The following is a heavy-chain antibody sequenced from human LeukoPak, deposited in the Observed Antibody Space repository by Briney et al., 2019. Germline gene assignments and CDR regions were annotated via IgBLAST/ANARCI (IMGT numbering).Heavy chain of an antibody. Sequence: GRSLRLSCAASGFTFSSYGMHWVRQAPGKGLEWVAVIWYDGSNKYYADSVKGRFTISRDNSKNTLYLQMNSLRAEDTAVYYCAKAYYYDSSGYLASWGQGTLVTVSS. J-gene: IGHJ4*02. CDR2: IWYDGSNK. V-gene: IGHV3-33*06. CDR1: GFTFSSYG. CDR3: AKAYYYDSSGYLAS. D-gene: IGHD3-22*01.